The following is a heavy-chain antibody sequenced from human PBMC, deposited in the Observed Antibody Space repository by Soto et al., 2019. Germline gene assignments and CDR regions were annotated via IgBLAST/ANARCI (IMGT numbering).Heavy chain of an antibody. CDR1: GGSISSYY. Sequence: SETLSLTCTVSGGSISSYYWSWIRQPPGKGLEWIGYIYYSGSTNYNPSLKSRVTISVDTSKNQFSLKLSSVTAADTAVYYCARHLSYYGSGSYFYYYYYMDVWGKGTTVTVSS. V-gene: IGHV4-59*08. CDR2: IYYSGST. D-gene: IGHD3-10*01. CDR3: ARHLSYYGSGSYFYYYYYMDV. J-gene: IGHJ6*03.